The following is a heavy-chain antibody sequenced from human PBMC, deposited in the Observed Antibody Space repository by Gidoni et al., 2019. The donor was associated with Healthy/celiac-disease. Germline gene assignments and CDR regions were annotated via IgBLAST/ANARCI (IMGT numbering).Heavy chain of an antibody. V-gene: IGHV4-59*08. D-gene: IGHD3-3*01. CDR2: IYYSGST. J-gene: IGHJ4*02. CDR1: GGSISSYY. Sequence: QVPLQESGPGLVKPSETLSLTCTFSGGSISSYYWSWIRQPPGKGLEWIGYIYYSGSTNYNPSLKGRVTISGDTSKNQCSLKLSSVTAADTAVYYCARLESGYWGGYYFDYWGQGTLVTVSS. CDR3: ARLESGYWGGYYFDY.